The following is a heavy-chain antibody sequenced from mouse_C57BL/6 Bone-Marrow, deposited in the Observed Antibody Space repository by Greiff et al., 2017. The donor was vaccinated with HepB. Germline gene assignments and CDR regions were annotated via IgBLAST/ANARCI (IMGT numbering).Heavy chain of an antibody. J-gene: IGHJ2*01. CDR3: ARHGAFDY. CDR1: GFTFSSYT. CDR2: ISGGGGNT. Sequence: EVQGVESGGGLVKPGGSLKLSCAASGFTFSSYTMSWVRQTPEKRLEWVATISGGGGNTYYPDSVKGRFTISRDNAKNTLYLQMSSLRSEDTALYYWARHGAFDYWGQGTTLTVSS. V-gene: IGHV5-9*01.